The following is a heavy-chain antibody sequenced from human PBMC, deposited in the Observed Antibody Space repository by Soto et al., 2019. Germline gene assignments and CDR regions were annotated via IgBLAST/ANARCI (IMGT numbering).Heavy chain of an antibody. J-gene: IGHJ5*02. Sequence: GKGLEWIGNVFYSGSTIYNPSLKSRVTISVDTSKSQCSLERSSVTAADTAVYYCAKEICDPNGCYGRGLDPGGQGTLVTGTS. CDR2: VFYSGST. V-gene: IGHV4-59*01. D-gene: IGHD2-15*01. CDR3: AKEICDPNGCYGRGLDP.